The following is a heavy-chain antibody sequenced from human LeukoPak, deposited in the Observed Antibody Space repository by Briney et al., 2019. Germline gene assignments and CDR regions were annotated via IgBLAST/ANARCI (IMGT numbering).Heavy chain of an antibody. CDR2: IYSGGST. J-gene: IGHJ6*02. V-gene: IGHV3-53*01. CDR3: AKDGPGYCSSTSSLYYYYGMDV. Sequence: PGGSLRLSCAASGFTVSSNYMSWVRQAPGKGLEWVSVIYSGGSTYYADSVKGRFTISRDNSKNTLYLQMNSLRAEDTAVYYCAKDGPGYCSSTSSLYYYYGMDVWGQGTTVTVSS. D-gene: IGHD2-2*01. CDR1: GFTVSSNY.